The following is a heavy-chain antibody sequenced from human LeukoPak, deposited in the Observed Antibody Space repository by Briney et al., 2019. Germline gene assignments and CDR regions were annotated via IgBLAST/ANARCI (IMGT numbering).Heavy chain of an antibody. J-gene: IGHJ4*02. CDR2: ISYDGSNK. CDR3: ARDSAPEYYYGSGRGYFDY. V-gene: IGHV3-30-3*01. D-gene: IGHD3-10*01. Sequence: GRSLRLSCAASGFTFSSYAMHWVRQAPGKGLEWVAVISYDGSNKYYADSAKGRFTISRDNSKNTLYLQMNSLRAEDTAVYYCARDSAPEYYYGSGRGYFDYWGQGTLVTVSS. CDR1: GFTFSSYA.